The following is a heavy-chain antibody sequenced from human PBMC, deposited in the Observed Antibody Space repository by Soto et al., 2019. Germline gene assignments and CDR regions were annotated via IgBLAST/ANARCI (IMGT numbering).Heavy chain of an antibody. CDR1: GLSLTNGRLG. J-gene: IGHJ5*02. CDR3: ALIKDCSRTDCYLSSFDP. V-gene: IGHV2-26*01. Sequence: GSGPTLVNPTETLTLACTVSGLSLTNGRLGVSWIRQPAGKTLERLAHIFSNDDKSYSTSLKSRLTISKDISRSQVVLTMTNMDPVDSATYYCALIKDCSRTDCYLSSFDPWGQGTLVTVSS. CDR2: IFSNDDK. D-gene: IGHD2-2*01.